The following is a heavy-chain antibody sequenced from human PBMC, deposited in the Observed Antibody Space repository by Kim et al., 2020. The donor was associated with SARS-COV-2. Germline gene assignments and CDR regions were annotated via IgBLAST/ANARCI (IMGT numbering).Heavy chain of an antibody. CDR3: AKKTYSTRGRGGGLDV. J-gene: IGHJ6*01. D-gene: IGHD6-13*01. Sequence: GGSLRLSCAASGFTFTNYAMHWVRQAPGKGLEWVSGIGWNGGKIGYPDSVKGRFTITRDNAKTSLYLQMNSLRAEDTALYYCAKKTYSTRGRGGGLDVWG. CDR2: IGWNGGKI. CDR1: GFTFTNYA. V-gene: IGHV3-9*01.